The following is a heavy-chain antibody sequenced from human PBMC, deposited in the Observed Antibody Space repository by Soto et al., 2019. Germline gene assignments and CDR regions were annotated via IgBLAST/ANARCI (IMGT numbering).Heavy chain of an antibody. CDR1: GFTFSSYA. V-gene: IGHV3-23*01. CDR2: ISASGSNT. D-gene: IGHD6-6*01. Sequence: PEGSLSFSCAASGFTFSSYAMSWVRQAPGKGLEWVSTISASGSNTYYADSVKGQFTISRDNSKNTLSLQMNSLRAEDTAEYYCAKGKDPTSGTPRRPFDYWGQGTLVIVSS. J-gene: IGHJ4*02. CDR3: AKGKDPTSGTPRRPFDY.